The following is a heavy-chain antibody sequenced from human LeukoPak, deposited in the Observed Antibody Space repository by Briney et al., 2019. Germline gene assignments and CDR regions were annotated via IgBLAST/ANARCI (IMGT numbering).Heavy chain of an antibody. J-gene: IGHJ4*02. CDR1: GFTFNHCG. V-gene: IGHV3-33*01. Sequence: GGSLRLTCAAPGFTFNHCGLHWVRQAPGKGLQWVAVIWSDGTNQYYGDSVKGRFTISRDDSGNTVYLQMNSLRPEDTGVYYCARDAQRGFDYSNSLEYWGQGTPVTVST. CDR3: ARDAQRGFDYSNSLEY. D-gene: IGHD4-11*01. CDR2: IWSDGTNQ.